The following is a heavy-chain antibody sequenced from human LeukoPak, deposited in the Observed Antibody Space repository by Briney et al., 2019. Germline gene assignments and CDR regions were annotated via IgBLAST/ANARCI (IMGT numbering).Heavy chain of an antibody. D-gene: IGHD6-19*01. CDR3: ARVAVATPTDY. CDR2: IYYSGST. CDR1: GGSISSGGYY. V-gene: IGHV4-31*03. J-gene: IGHJ4*02. Sequence: SETLSLTCTVSGGSISSGGYYWSWIRQHPGKGLEWIGYIYYSGSTSYNPSLKSRVTISVDTSKNQFSLKLSSVTAADTAVYYCARVAVATPTDYWGQGTLVTVSS.